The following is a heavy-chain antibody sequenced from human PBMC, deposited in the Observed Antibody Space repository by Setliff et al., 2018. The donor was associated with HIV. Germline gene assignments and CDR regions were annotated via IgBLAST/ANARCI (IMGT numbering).Heavy chain of an antibody. CDR2: INPSGGST. CDR3: ARYWGDGDY. J-gene: IGHJ4*02. V-gene: IGHV1-46*01. D-gene: IGHD2-21*01. Sequence: ASVKVSCKASGYTFTSYYMHWVRQAPGQGLEWMGIINPSGGSTSYAQKFQGRVTMTRDTSISTVYMELSRLRSDDTAVYYCARYWGDGDYWGQGTLVTVSS. CDR1: GYTFTSYY.